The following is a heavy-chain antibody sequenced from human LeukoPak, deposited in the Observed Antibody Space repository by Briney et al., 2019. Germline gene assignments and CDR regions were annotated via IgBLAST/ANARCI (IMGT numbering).Heavy chain of an antibody. V-gene: IGHV3-33*01. CDR1: GFTFRSYG. Sequence: GRSLRLSCAASGFTFRSYGMHWVRQAPGKGLEWVAVIWYDGSNKYYADSVKGRFTISRDNSKNTLYLQMNSLRAEDTAVYYCARGTSGGYFDYWGQGTLVTVSS. D-gene: IGHD1-26*01. J-gene: IGHJ4*02. CDR2: IWYDGSNK. CDR3: ARGTSGGYFDY.